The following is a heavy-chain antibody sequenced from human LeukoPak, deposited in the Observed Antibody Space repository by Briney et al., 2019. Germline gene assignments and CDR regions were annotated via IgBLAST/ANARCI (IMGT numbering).Heavy chain of an antibody. CDR3: ASIRDCGGDCYWANYYYYMDV. CDR1: GGSISSGGYS. J-gene: IGHJ6*03. V-gene: IGHV4-30-4*07. CDR2: IYYSGST. D-gene: IGHD2-21*02. Sequence: SETLSLTCAVSGGSISSGGYSWSWIRQPPGKGLEWIGYIYYSGSTYYNPSLKSRVTISVDTSKNQFSLKLSSVTAADTAVYYCASIRDCGGDCYWANYYYYMDVWGKGTTVTISS.